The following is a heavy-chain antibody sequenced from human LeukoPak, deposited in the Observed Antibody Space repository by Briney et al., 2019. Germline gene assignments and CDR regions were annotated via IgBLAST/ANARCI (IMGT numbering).Heavy chain of an antibody. V-gene: IGHV3-23*01. Sequence: GGSLRLSCAASGFTFSTFAMIWVRQPPGKGLEWVSSIFPSGGEIHYADSVRGRFTISRDNSKSILSLQMNSLRAEDTAVYYCARDLRSSGYYAFDYWGQGTLVTVSS. CDR3: ARDLRSSGYYAFDY. CDR1: GFTFSTFA. CDR2: IFPSGGEI. J-gene: IGHJ4*02. D-gene: IGHD3-22*01.